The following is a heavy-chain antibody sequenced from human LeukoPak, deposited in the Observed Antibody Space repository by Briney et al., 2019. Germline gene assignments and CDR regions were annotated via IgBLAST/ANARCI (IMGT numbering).Heavy chain of an antibody. V-gene: IGHV4-30-4*01. D-gene: IGHD3-10*01. CDR3: ARKDYGSGSFSRSFDS. J-gene: IGHJ4*02. CDR1: GGSISSGDYY. CDR2: IYYSGST. Sequence: PSQTLSLTCTVSGGSISSGDYYWSWIRQPPGKGLEWIGYIYYSGSTYYNPSLKSRVTISVDTSKNQFSLKLNSVTAADTAVYYCARKDYGSGSFSRSFDSWGQGTLVTVSS.